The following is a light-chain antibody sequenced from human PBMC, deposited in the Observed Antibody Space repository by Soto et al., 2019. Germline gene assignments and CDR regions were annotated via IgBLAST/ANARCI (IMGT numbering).Light chain of an antibody. V-gene: IGLV1-47*02. Sequence: QSVLTQPPSASGTPGQRGTISCSGSSSNIGSNYVYWYQQLPGTAPKLLIYSNNQRASGVPDRFSGSKSGTSASLAISGLRSEDEADYYCAAWDDSRSGLVFGGGTKLTVL. CDR3: AAWDDSRSGLV. J-gene: IGLJ3*02. CDR2: SNN. CDR1: SSNIGSNY.